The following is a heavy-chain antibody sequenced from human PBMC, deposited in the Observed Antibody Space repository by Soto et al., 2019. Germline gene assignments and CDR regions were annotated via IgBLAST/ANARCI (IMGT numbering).Heavy chain of an antibody. Sequence: SVKVSCKASGGTFSTYIINWVRQAPGQSLEWMGRIIPILGITNYAQKFQGRVTITADKSTSTAYMELSSLRSEDTAVYYCASYYGSGSYHNPPPFDYWGHGALVTVSS. D-gene: IGHD3-10*01. V-gene: IGHV1-69*02. J-gene: IGHJ4*01. CDR1: GGTFSTYI. CDR2: IIPILGIT. CDR3: ASYYGSGSYHNPPPFDY.